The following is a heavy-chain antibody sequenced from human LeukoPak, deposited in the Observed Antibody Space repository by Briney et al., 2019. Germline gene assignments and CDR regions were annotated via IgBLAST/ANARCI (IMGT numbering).Heavy chain of an antibody. Sequence: ASVKVSCKASGGTFSSYAISWVRQSPGQGLEWMRGIIPIFGTANYAQKFQGRVTITADESTSTAYMELSSLRSEDTAVYYCASSNTCIAAAQNYYYMDVWGKGTTVTVSS. CDR3: ASSNTCIAAAQNYYYMDV. V-gene: IGHV1-69*13. J-gene: IGHJ6*03. CDR1: GGTFSSYA. CDR2: IIPIFGTA. D-gene: IGHD6-13*01.